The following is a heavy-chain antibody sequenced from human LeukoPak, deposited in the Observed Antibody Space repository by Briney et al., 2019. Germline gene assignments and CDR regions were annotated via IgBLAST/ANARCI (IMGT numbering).Heavy chain of an antibody. CDR3: SKARGTSSWFIWFDP. CDR1: GITFSSFA. CDR2: ISGSGGST. D-gene: IGHD6-13*01. V-gene: IGHV3-23*01. J-gene: IGHJ5*02. Sequence: GGSLRLSCAASGITFSSFAMSWVRQTPGKGLEWVSAISGSGGSTYYADSVKGRFTISRDNSKNTLYLQMNSLRAEDTAVYYCSKARGTSSWFIWFDPWGQGTLVTVSS.